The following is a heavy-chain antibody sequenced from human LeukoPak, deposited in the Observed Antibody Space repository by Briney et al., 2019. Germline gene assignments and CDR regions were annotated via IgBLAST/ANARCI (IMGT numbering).Heavy chain of an antibody. Sequence: VASVKVSCKASGYTSTSYAMNWVRQAPGQGLEWMGWINTHSGNPTYAQGFTGRFVFTLDASVSTTYLQISSLKPEDTAIYYCAREILRFDFWGQGTMVTVSS. CDR2: INTHSGNP. CDR1: GYTSTSYA. V-gene: IGHV7-4-1*02. CDR3: AREILRFDF. J-gene: IGHJ3*01.